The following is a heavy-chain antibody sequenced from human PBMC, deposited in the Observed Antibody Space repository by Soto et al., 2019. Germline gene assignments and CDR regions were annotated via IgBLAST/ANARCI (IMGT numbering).Heavy chain of an antibody. CDR3: ARVVPGAEAWFGP. J-gene: IGHJ5*02. CDR1: GYTFSNYG. CDR2: ISLYSDGT. V-gene: IGHV1-18*01. D-gene: IGHD2-2*01. Sequence: QVQLVQSRGEVKRPGASVKVSCKTSGYTFSNYGITWVRQAPGQPLEWLGWISLYSDGTTYAQKFQGRVSMTTDTSTTTAYMELRSLRSDDTAVYYCARVVPGAEAWFGPWGQGTLVTVSS.